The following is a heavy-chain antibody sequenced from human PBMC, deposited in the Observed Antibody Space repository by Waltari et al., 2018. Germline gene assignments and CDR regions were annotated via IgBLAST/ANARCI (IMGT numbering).Heavy chain of an antibody. D-gene: IGHD6-13*01. CDR3: ASRHSSSWYSFDY. CDR1: RFTLCVKT. CDR2: ISRDGSDK. Sequence: LQVVETGGGLVEPGRSINLSRATTRFTLCVKTMHWVRQAPGKGLEWVALISRDGSDKDYADSVKGRFTISRDNSNYKVYLQMDSLKIEDTAIYYCASRHSSSWYSFDYWGQGTLVTVSS. V-gene: IGHV3-30-3*01. J-gene: IGHJ4*02.